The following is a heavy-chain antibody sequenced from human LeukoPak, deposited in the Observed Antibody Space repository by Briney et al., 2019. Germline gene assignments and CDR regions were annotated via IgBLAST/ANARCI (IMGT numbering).Heavy chain of an antibody. J-gene: IGHJ4*02. D-gene: IGHD3-3*01. Sequence: ASVKVSCKASGYTFTGYSMHWVRQAPGQGLEWMGWINTKSGGTDYAQKFQGRVTMTRDTSISTAYMELSRLRSDDTAVYYCARRYDFWSGYYTTALGVDYWGQGTLVTVSS. V-gene: IGHV1-2*02. CDR2: INTKSGGT. CDR3: ARRYDFWSGYYTTALGVDY. CDR1: GYTFTGYS.